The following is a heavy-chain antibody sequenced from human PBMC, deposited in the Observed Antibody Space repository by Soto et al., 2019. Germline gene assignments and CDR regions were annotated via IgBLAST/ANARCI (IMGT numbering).Heavy chain of an antibody. CDR1: GASISSGGYY. Sequence: QVQLQESGPGLVKPLETLSLTCTVSGASISSGGYYWNWMRQHPGKGLEWIGYIYHSGSTNYNPXXXXXXXXXXXXXXXXXXXXXXXXXXXXXXXXXXXXXXXHYGKGWFDPWGQGTLVTVSS. V-gene: IGHV4-31*01. CDR3: XXXXXHYGKGWFDP. J-gene: IGHJ5*02. CDR2: IYHSGST. D-gene: IGHD3-10*01.